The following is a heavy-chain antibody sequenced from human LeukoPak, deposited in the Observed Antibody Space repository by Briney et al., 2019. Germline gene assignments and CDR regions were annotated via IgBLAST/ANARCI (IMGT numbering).Heavy chain of an antibody. V-gene: IGHV4-59*01. J-gene: IGHJ6*03. Sequence: SETLSLTCSVSGGSISSYYWSWIRQPPGKGLEWIGYIYYSGSTNYNPSLKSRVTISVDTSKNQFSVKLSSVTAADTAVYYCASGAYSFYYMDVWGKGTTVTISS. D-gene: IGHD5-18*01. CDR2: IYYSGST. CDR1: GGSISSYY. CDR3: ASGAYSFYYMDV.